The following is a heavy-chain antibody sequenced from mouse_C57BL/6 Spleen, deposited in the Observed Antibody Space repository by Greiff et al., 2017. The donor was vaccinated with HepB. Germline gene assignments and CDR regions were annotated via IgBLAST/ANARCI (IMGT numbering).Heavy chain of an antibody. CDR1: GYTFTDYE. D-gene: IGHD2-4*01. CDR2: IDPETGGT. CDR3: TRSGYDYDWFAY. J-gene: IGHJ3*01. V-gene: IGHV1-15*01. Sequence: QVQLQQSGAELVRPGASVTLSCKASGYTFTDYEMHWVKQTPVHGLEWIGAIDPETGGTAYNQKFKGKAILTADKSYSTAYMELRSLTSEDSAVYYCTRSGYDYDWFAYWGQGTLVTVSA.